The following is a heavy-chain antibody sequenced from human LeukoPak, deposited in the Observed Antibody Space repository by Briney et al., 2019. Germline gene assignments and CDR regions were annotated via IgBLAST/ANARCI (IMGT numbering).Heavy chain of an antibody. V-gene: IGHV3-23*01. D-gene: IGHD4-11*01. CDR2: ISDSKGRT. CDR1: GFTFSSYA. CDR3: SKDSSYFDYTKSFDY. J-gene: IGHJ4*02. Sequence: GGSLRLSCAASGFTFSSYAMSWVRQAPGKGLEWVSSISDSKGRTYYTDSVKGRFTISRDNSKNTLYLQMNSPRAEDTAVYYCSKDSSYFDYTKSFDYWGQGTLVTVSS.